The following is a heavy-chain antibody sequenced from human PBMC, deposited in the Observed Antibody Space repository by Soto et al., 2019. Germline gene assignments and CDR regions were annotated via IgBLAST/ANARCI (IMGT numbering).Heavy chain of an antibody. V-gene: IGHV5-10-1*01. Sequence: PGESLKISCKGSGYSFAGYWITWLRQKPGKGLEWMGRIDPSDSHTYYSPSFRGHVTISVTKSITTVFMQWSSLRASDTAMYYWARQIYDSDTGPNFQYYFDSWAQGTTVTVSS. D-gene: IGHD3-22*01. CDR2: IDPSDSHT. CDR1: GYSFAGYW. CDR3: ARQIYDSDTGPNFQYYFDS. J-gene: IGHJ4*02.